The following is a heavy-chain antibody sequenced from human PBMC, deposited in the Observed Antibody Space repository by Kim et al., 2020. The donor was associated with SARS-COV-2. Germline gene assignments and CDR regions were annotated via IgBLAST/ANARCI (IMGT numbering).Heavy chain of an antibody. CDR2: ISSSSSTI. J-gene: IGHJ4*02. V-gene: IGHV3-48*02. Sequence: GGSLRLSCAASGFTFSSYSMNWVRQAPGKGLEWVSYISSSSSTIYYADSVKGRFTISRDNAKNSLYLQMNSLRDEDTAVYYCARDVDRRLRFLEWLFRIGPLDYWGQGTLLTVSS. CDR1: GFTFSSYS. D-gene: IGHD3-3*01. CDR3: ARDVDRRLRFLEWLFRIGPLDY.